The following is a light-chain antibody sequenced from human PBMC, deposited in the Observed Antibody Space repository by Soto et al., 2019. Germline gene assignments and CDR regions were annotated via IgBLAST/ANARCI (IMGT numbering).Light chain of an antibody. CDR3: QSYDSSLSGPDVV. V-gene: IGLV1-40*01. J-gene: IGLJ2*01. Sequence: VLTQPPSVSGAPGQRVTISCTGSSSNIGAGFDVHWYQQLPGTAPKLLIYGNSNRPSGVPDRFSGSRSGTSASLAITGLQAEDEADYFCQSYDSSLSGPDVVFGGGTQLTVL. CDR2: GNS. CDR1: SSNIGAGFD.